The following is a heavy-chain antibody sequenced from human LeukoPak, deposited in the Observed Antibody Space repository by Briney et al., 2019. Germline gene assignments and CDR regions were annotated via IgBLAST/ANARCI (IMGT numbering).Heavy chain of an antibody. J-gene: IGHJ5*02. Sequence: PSETLSLTCTVSGGSINSGEYYWSWIRQPPGEGLEWIGTIYYSGTTYYNPSLKSRVDISVDTSKNQFSLNLRSVTAADTAVYYCARLRVEDYNYWSGSYKTDRVSKWFDPWGQGTLVTVSS. CDR3: ARLRVEDYNYWSGSYKTDRVSKWFDP. CDR2: IYYSGTT. D-gene: IGHD3-3*01. V-gene: IGHV4-30-4*08. CDR1: GGSINSGEYY.